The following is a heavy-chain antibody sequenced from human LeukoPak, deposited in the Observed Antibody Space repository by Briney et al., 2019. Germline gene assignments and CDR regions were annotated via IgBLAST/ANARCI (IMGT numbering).Heavy chain of an antibody. J-gene: IGHJ4*02. D-gene: IGHD6-13*01. CDR3: ARDAGGYSSSWYVPFDY. Sequence: PSETLSLTCTVSGGSISSGGYYWSWIRQPPGKGLEWIGYIYHSGSTYYNPSLKSRVTISVDTSKNQFSLKLSSVTAADTAVYYCARDAGGYSSSWYVPFDYWGQGTLVTVSS. CDR2: IYHSGST. V-gene: IGHV4-30-2*01. CDR1: GGSISSGGYY.